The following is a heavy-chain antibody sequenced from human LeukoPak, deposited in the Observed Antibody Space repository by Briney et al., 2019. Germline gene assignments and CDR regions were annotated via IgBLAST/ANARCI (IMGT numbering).Heavy chain of an antibody. J-gene: IGHJ4*02. CDR2: INPNSGYT. D-gene: IGHD4-17*01. CDR1: GYTFTSFD. V-gene: IGHV1-8*01. Sequence: ASVKVSCKTSGYTFTSFDSNWVRQATGQGLEWMGWINPNSGYTYSVQKFQGRVTMTRNTSTSTAYMELSSLRSEDTAVYYCASGDVTVTNNFDYWGQGTLVTVSS. CDR3: ASGDVTVTNNFDY.